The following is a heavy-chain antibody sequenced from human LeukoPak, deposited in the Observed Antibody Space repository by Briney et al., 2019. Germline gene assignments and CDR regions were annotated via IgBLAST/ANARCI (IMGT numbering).Heavy chain of an antibody. J-gene: IGHJ4*02. Sequence: PGGSLTLSCAPSGFTFRSYWMHWVRQAPGKGLVWVSRIKSDGSSTTYADCVKGRFNISRDNAKNSLNLQMNSLRAEDTAVYYCAREGEYRGYDLFDFWGQGILVTVS. D-gene: IGHD5-12*01. CDR2: IKSDGSST. CDR1: GFTFRSYW. V-gene: IGHV3-74*01. CDR3: AREGEYRGYDLFDF.